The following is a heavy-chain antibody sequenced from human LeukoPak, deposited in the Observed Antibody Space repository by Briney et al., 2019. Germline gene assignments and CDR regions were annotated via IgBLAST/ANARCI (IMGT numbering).Heavy chain of an antibody. CDR3: ARGSYYYDSSGYLNFDY. CDR1: GGSISSGLYY. V-gene: IGHV4-61*02. D-gene: IGHD3-22*01. CDR2: IYTSGST. Sequence: PSETLSLTCTVSGGSISSGLYYWSWIRQPAGKGLEWIGRIYTSGSTNYNPSLKSRVTISLDTSKNQFSLKLSSVTAADTAVYYCARGSYYYDSSGYLNFDYWGQGTLVTVSS. J-gene: IGHJ4*02.